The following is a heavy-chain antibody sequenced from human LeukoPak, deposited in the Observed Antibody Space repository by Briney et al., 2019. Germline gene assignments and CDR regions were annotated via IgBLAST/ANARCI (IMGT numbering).Heavy chain of an antibody. CDR1: EFTFSSYG. V-gene: IGHV3-33*01. J-gene: IGHJ4*02. Sequence: GGSLRLSCAASEFTFSSYGMHWVRQAPGKGLEWVAVIWYDGSNKYYADSVKGRFTISRDNSKNTLYLQMNSLRAEDTAVYYCARAPGYDSSGYPMEVDYWGQGTLVTVSS. CDR3: ARAPGYDSSGYPMEVDY. CDR2: IWYDGSNK. D-gene: IGHD3-22*01.